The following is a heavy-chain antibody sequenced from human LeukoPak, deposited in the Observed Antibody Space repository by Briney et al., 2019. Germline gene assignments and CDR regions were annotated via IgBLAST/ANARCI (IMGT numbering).Heavy chain of an antibody. Sequence: GGSLRLSCAASDFDFSSHAMTWVRQAPGKGLEWVSAISISGTKTYYGDSVKGRFIISRDNSKNTLYLQMDSLRVEDTAVYYCANEIRPNDYWGQGTLVTVSS. CDR1: DFDFSSHA. V-gene: IGHV3-23*01. CDR2: ISISGTKT. D-gene: IGHD4-17*01. J-gene: IGHJ4*02. CDR3: ANEIRPNDY.